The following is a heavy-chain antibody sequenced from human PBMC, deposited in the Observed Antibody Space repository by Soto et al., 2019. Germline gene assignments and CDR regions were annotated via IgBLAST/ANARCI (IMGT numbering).Heavy chain of an antibody. J-gene: IGHJ5*02. CDR2: IYYSGST. CDR3: ARQGGGWQQLGKNWFDP. D-gene: IGHD6-13*01. V-gene: IGHV4-39*01. CDR1: GGSISSSSYY. Sequence: LSLTCTVSGGSISSSSYYWGWIRQPPGKGLEWIGSIYYSGSTYYNPPLKSRVTISVDTSKNQFSLKLSSVTAADTAVYYCARQGGGWQQLGKNWFDPWGQGTLVTVSS.